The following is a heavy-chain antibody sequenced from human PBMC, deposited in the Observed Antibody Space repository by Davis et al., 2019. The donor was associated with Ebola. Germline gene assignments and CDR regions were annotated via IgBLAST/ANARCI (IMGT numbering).Heavy chain of an antibody. CDR3: ARVQGYSSSYSDY. CDR1: GFTFSSYG. D-gene: IGHD6-6*01. CDR2: IWYDGSNK. J-gene: IGHJ4*02. V-gene: IGHV3-33*01. Sequence: GESLKISCAASGFTFSSYGMHWVRQAPRKGLEWVAVIWYDGSNKYYADSVKGRFTISRDNSKNTLYLQMNSLRAEGTAVYYCARVQGYSSSYSDYWGQGTLVTVSS.